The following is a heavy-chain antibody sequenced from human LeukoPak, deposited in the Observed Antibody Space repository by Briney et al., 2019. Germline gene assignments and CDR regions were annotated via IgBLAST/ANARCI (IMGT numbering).Heavy chain of an antibody. CDR2: INHSGST. V-gene: IGHV4-34*01. CDR3: ARGVSSSRYAFDI. J-gene: IGHJ3*02. CDR1: GGSFSGYY. D-gene: IGHD6-13*01. Sequence: SETLSLTCAVYGGSFSGYYWSWIRQPPGKGLEWIGEINHSGSTNYNPSLKSRVTISVDTSKNQFSLKLSSVTPEDTAVYYCARGVSSSRYAFDIWGQGTMVTVSS.